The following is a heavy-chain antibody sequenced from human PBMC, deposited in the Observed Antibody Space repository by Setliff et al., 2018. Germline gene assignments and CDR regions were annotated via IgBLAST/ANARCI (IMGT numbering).Heavy chain of an antibody. CDR1: GGSFSAYY. Sequence: PSETLSLTCAVYGGSFSAYYWSWVRQPPGKGLEWIGEINHSGRTTYNPSLKSRVTISVDTSKNQFSLKLNSVTAADTAVYFCARFGPLDLTGDWAFDSWGQGTLVTV. D-gene: IGHD7-27*01. V-gene: IGHV4-34*01. CDR2: INHSGRT. CDR3: ARFGPLDLTGDWAFDS. J-gene: IGHJ4*02.